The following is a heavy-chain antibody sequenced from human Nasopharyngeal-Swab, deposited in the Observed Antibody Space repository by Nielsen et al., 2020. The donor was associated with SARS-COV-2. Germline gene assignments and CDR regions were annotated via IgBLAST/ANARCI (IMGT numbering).Heavy chain of an antibody. CDR3: ARDPYTSPDY. D-gene: IGHD3-16*01. CDR2: IKQDGSEK. V-gene: IGHV3-7*01. J-gene: IGHJ4*02. Sequence: GGSLRLSCAVSGFTFSNYWMTWVRQAPGKGLEWVANIKQDGSEKYYLDSVKGRSTISRDNAQNSLYLQMNSLRAEDTAVYYCARDPYTSPDYWGQGTLVTVSS. CDR1: GFTFSNYW.